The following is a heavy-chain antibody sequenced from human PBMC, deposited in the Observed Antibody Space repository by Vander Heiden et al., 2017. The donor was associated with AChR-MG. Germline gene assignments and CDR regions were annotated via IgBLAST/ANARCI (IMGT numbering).Heavy chain of an antibody. CDR3: ARRYIVVVPAARPGRRFDP. CDR2: INHSGST. J-gene: IGHJ5*02. Sequence: QVQLQQWGAGLLKPSETLSLTCAVYGGSFSGYYWSWIRQPPGKGLEWIGEINHSGSTNYNPSLKSRVTISVDTSKNQFSLKLSSVTAADTAVYYCARRYIVVVPAARPGRRFDPWGQGTLVTVSS. D-gene: IGHD2-2*01. CDR1: GGSFSGYY. V-gene: IGHV4-34*01.